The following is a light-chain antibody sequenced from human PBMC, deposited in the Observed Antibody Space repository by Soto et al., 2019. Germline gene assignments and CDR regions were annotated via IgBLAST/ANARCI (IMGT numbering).Light chain of an antibody. Sequence: DIQMTQSPSSLSASVGDRVIITCRASQTISSHLNWYQQKPGKAPELLIYAASTLEPGVPSRFRGSGSGTDFTLTVSSLQPEDFATYHCQQTFSRPYTFGQGTKLQIK. CDR2: AAS. J-gene: IGKJ2*01. CDR3: QQTFSRPYT. CDR1: QTISSH. V-gene: IGKV1-39*01.